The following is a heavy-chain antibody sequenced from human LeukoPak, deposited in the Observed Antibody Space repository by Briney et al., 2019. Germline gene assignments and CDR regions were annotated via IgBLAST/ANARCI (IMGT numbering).Heavy chain of an antibody. CDR3: ASCSGYSYDY. Sequence: SETLSLTCTVSGDSVNSGSYYWSWIRQPPGKGLEWIGEISPSGSTSSNPSLKSRVTISVETTNKQFSLKLSSVTAADTAVYFCASCSGYSYDYWGQGTLVTVSS. CDR1: GDSVNSGSYY. V-gene: IGHV4-39*07. J-gene: IGHJ4*02. D-gene: IGHD5-24*01. CDR2: ISPSGST.